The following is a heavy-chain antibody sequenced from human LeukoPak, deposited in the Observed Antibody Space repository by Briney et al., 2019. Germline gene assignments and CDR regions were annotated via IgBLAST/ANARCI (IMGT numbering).Heavy chain of an antibody. CDR2: ISPSGDIT. J-gene: IGHJ3*01. CDR3: VRDLDWGAFDV. Sequence: GGSLRLSCTASGFRFDDYGMTWVRQAPGKGLEWISGISPSGDITYYADSVMGRFSISRDNWQSTVSLQMNSLRAEDTALYYCVRDLDWGAFDVWGQGTMVTVSS. CDR1: GFRFDDYG. V-gene: IGHV3-20*04. D-gene: IGHD3/OR15-3a*01.